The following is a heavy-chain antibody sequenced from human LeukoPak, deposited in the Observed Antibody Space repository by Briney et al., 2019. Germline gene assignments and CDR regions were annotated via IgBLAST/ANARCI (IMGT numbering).Heavy chain of an antibody. V-gene: IGHV1-2*02. CDR2: INPNGGGT. D-gene: IGHD6-19*01. Sequence: ASVKVSCKASGYTFTGYYIHWVRQAPGQGLEWMGWINPNGGGTNYAQNFQGRVTMTRDTSISTAYMELSRLRSDDTAIYYCARENNSGWYRKAEFDYWGQGTLVTVTS. CDR1: GYTFTGYY. CDR3: ARENNSGWYRKAEFDY. J-gene: IGHJ4*02.